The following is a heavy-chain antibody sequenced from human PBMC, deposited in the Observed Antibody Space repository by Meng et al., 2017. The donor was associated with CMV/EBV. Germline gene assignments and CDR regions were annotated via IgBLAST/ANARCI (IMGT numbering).Heavy chain of an antibody. D-gene: IGHD3-3*01. Sequence: GESLKISCAASGFTFSSYSMNWVRQAPGKGLEWVSSIGSSSRYIYYADSVKGRFTISRDNAKNSLYMQMNSLRGEDTAVYYCAADLVEASYDFWSGYYGGGWFDPWGQGTLVTVSS. CDR3: AADLVEASYDFWSGYYGGGWFDP. CDR1: GFTFSSYS. J-gene: IGHJ5*02. V-gene: IGHV3-21*01. CDR2: IGSSSRYI.